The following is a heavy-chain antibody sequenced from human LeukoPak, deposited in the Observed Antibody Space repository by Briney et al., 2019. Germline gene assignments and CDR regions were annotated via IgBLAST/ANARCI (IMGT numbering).Heavy chain of an antibody. CDR2: MNPNSGNT. V-gene: IGHV1-8*01. Sequence: HRASVKVSCKTSGYTFSSYDINWVRQATGQGLEWMGWMNPNSGNTGYAQKFQGRVIMTRNTSISTAYMELSSLRSEDTAVYYCARASHYDILTGFDKRYYYYGMDVWGQGTTVTVSS. CDR3: ARASHYDILTGFDKRYYYYGMDV. CDR1: GYTFSSYD. D-gene: IGHD3-9*01. J-gene: IGHJ6*02.